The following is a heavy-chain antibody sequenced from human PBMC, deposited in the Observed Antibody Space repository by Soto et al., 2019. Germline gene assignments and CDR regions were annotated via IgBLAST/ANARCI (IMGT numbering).Heavy chain of an antibody. CDR2: IWYDGSNQ. CDR1: GFMFTTYG. V-gene: IGHV3-33*06. J-gene: IGHJ4*02. CDR3: VKDHCGGDCYSDPYFGY. Sequence: QVQLVESGGGVVQPGRSLRLSCAASGFMFTTYGLHWVRQAPGKGLEWVAVIWYDGSNQYYADSVKGRFTISRDNSKNILYLEMNSVRVEDTAVYYCVKDHCGGDCYSDPYFGYWGQGTLVTVSS. D-gene: IGHD2-21*02.